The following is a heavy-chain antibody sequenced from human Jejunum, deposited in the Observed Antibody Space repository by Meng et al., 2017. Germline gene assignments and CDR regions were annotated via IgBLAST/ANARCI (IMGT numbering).Heavy chain of an antibody. CDR2: ISTYNGNT. D-gene: IGHD3-22*01. CDR1: VYSLPTLD. V-gene: IGHV1-18*01. Sequence: ASAKVSCKASVYSLPTLDVSWGRQAAGRGLEWMGSISTYNGNTNYAQTFQGRVTMTTDTSTNTVYMELRSLGSHDTAVYYCARGQGSSGYGIAFDLWGQGTMVTVSS. J-gene: IGHJ3*01. CDR3: ARGQGSSGYGIAFDL.